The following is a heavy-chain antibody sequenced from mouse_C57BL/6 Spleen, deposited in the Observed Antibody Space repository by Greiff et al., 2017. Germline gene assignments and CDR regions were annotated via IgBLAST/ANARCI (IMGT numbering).Heavy chain of an antibody. D-gene: IGHD1-1*01. CDR3: TTYTTVVAGAMDY. CDR2: IDPENGDT. Sequence: EVKLQESGAELVRPGASVKLSCTASGFNIKDDYMHWVKQRPEQGLEWIGWIDPENGDTEYASKFQGKATITADTSSNTAYLQLSSLTSEDTAVYYCTTYTTVVAGAMDYWGQGTSVTVSS. V-gene: IGHV14-4*01. CDR1: GFNIKDDY. J-gene: IGHJ4*01.